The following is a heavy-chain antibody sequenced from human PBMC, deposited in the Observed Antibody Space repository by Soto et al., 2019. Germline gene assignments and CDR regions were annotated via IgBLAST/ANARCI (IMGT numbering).Heavy chain of an antibody. CDR1: GGSISSSSYY. CDR2: IYYSWST. CDR3: ARHEGAVDAFDI. D-gene: IGHD1-26*01. J-gene: IGHJ3*02. V-gene: IGHV4-39*01. Sequence: PSETLSLTCTVSGGSISSSSYYWGWIRQPPGKGLEWIGSIYYSWSTYYNPSLKSRVTISVDTSKNQFSLKLSSVTAADTAVYYCARHEGAVDAFDIWGQGTMVTVSS.